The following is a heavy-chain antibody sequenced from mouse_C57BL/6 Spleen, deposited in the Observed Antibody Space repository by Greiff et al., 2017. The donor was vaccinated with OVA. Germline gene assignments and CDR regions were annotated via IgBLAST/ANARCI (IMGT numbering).Heavy chain of an antibody. CDR3: ARGTTGVAWYFDV. CDR1: GYAFSSSW. V-gene: IGHV1-82*01. Sequence: VQLQESGPELVKPGASVKISCKASGYAFSSSWMNWVKQRPGTGLEWIGRIYPGDGDTNYNGKFKGKATLTADKSSSAAYMQLSSLTSEDSAVYCCARGTTGVAWYFDVWGTGATVTVAT. D-gene: IGHD1-1*01. J-gene: IGHJ1*03. CDR2: IYPGDGDT.